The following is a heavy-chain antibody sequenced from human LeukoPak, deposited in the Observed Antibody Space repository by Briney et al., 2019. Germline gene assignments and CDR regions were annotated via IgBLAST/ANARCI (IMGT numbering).Heavy chain of an antibody. J-gene: IGHJ4*02. CDR2: ITGSGDKT. V-gene: IGHV3-23*01. CDR3: AKGLQWELPFDC. Sequence: GGSLRLSCAASGFTFSSYAMSWVRQAPGQGLEWVSAITGSGDKTYYAVSVKGRFTISRDNPSNTVYLQMNSLRAEDTAVYYCAKGLQWELPFDCWGQGTLVTVSS. CDR1: GFTFSSYA. D-gene: IGHD1-7*01.